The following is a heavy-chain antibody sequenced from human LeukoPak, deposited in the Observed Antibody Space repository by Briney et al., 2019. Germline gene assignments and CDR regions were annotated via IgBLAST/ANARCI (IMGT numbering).Heavy chain of an antibody. Sequence: ASVKVSCKASGYTFTSYDINWVRQATGQGLEWMGWMNPNSGNTGYAQKFQGRVTMTRNTSISTAYMELSSLRSEDTAVYYCARGGSLRRTVTTLGYWVQGTLVTVSS. CDR2: MNPNSGNT. V-gene: IGHV1-8*01. CDR1: GYTFTSYD. J-gene: IGHJ4*02. CDR3: ARGGSLRRTVTTLGY. D-gene: IGHD4-17*01.